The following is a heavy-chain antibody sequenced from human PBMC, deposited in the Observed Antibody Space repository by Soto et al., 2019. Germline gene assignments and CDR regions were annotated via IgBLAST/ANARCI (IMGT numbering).Heavy chain of an antibody. Sequence: EVQLVESGGGLVQPGGSLKLSCAASGFTFSGSAMHWVRQASGKGLEWVGRIRSKANSYATAYAASVKGRFTISRDDSKTTAYLQMNSLKTEDTAVYYCTSPYYYDSSGYPPHYWGQGTLVTVSS. CDR1: GFTFSGSA. D-gene: IGHD3-22*01. V-gene: IGHV3-73*02. CDR2: IRSKANSYAT. J-gene: IGHJ4*02. CDR3: TSPYYYDSSGYPPHY.